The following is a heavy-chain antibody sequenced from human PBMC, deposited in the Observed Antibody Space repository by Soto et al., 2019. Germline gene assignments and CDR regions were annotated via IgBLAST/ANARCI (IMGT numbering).Heavy chain of an antibody. CDR2: ISAYNGNT. V-gene: IGHV1-18*01. CDR3: ARLDYGVNSATY. J-gene: IGHJ4*02. D-gene: IGHD4-17*01. CDR1: GYTFTSHG. Sequence: QVQLVQSGAEVKKPGASVKVSCKASGYTFTSHGFSWVRQAPGQGLEWMGWISAYNGNTNYAQKFLGRVTMTTDTSTSTAYMELRSLRSDDTAVYFCARLDYGVNSATYWGQGPLVTVSS.